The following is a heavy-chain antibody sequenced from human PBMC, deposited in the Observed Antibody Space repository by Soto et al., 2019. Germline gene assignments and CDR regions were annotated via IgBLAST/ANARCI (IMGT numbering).Heavy chain of an antibody. Sequence: QLQLQESGPGLVKPSETLSLTCTVSGGSISSSSYYWGWIRQPPGKVREWIGSIYYSGSTYYNPSHKRRVTISADTSKSQFSLKLSSVPAADTAVYYCARHSEKAFYGDYVVFDPWGQGPLVTVSS. CDR3: ARHSEKAFYGDYVVFDP. J-gene: IGHJ5*02. CDR1: GGSISSSSYY. D-gene: IGHD4-17*01. V-gene: IGHV4-39*01. CDR2: IYYSGST.